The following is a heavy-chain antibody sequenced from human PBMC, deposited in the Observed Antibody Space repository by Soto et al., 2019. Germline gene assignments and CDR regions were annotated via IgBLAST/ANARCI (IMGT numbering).Heavy chain of an antibody. Sequence: ASVKVSCKASGGTFSSYTISWVRQAPGQGLEWLGWISAYDDNTKYAQTLQGRVSMSTDTSTNTAYMELRSLRSDDTAMYYCARGGYYDSSGSRNYHYYGMNVWGQGTTVTSP. CDR3: ARGGYYDSSGSRNYHYYGMNV. J-gene: IGHJ6*02. V-gene: IGHV1-18*01. D-gene: IGHD3-22*01. CDR2: ISAYDDNT. CDR1: GGTFSSYT.